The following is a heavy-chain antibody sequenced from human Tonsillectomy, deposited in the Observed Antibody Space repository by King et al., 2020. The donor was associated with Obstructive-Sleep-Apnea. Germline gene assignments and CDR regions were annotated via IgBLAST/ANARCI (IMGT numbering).Heavy chain of an antibody. CDR2: TSYDESNK. D-gene: IGHD3-9*01. Sequence: VKLVESGGGVVQPGRSLRLSCAASGFIFSSYGMHWVRQAPGKGLEWVALTSYDESNKYYGDSVKGRFTISRDNSKNTLYLQKNSLRAEDTAVYYCAKDYLPSYYNILTEPPPEVYYYGLDDWGQGTTGTVSS. CDR3: AKDYLPSYYNILTEPPPEVYYYGLDD. V-gene: IGHV3-30*18. J-gene: IGHJ6*02. CDR1: GFIFSSYG.